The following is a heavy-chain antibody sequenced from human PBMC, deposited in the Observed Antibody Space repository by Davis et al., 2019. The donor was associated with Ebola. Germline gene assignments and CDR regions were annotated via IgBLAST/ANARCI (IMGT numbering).Heavy chain of an antibody. D-gene: IGHD3-16*01. V-gene: IGHV3-9*01. J-gene: IGHJ5*02. CDR2: IMWSRDPI. CDR1: GFSFNEHA. CDR3: VRDMAPGGADL. Sequence: PGGSLRLSCVGSGFSFNEHAMHWVRQAPGKGLEWVAGIMWSRDPIDYADSVKGRFTVSRDSGKSSIYLQMNNLNADDTALYYCVRDMAPGGADLWGQGTQVVVSS.